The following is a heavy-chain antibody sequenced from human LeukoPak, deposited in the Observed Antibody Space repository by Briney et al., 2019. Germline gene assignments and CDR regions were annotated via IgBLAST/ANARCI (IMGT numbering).Heavy chain of an antibody. J-gene: IGHJ6*02. CDR3: AKPHYGAYYYYGMDV. Sequence: PGRSLRLSCAASGFTFSSYGMHWVRQAPGKGLEWVAVISYDGSNKYYADSVKGRFTISRDNSKNTLYLQMNSLRAEDTAVSYCAKPHYGAYYYYGMDVWGQGTTVTVSS. CDR2: ISYDGSNK. CDR1: GFTFSSYG. D-gene: IGHD3-10*01. V-gene: IGHV3-30*18.